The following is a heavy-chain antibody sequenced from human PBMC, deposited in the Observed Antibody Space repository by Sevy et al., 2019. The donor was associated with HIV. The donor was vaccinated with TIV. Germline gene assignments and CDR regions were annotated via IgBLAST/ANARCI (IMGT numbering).Heavy chain of an antibody. V-gene: IGHV3-7*01. CDR2: IKQDGSEK. D-gene: IGHD6-19*01. CDR1: GFTFSSYW. J-gene: IGHJ6*02. Sequence: GGSLRLSCAASGFTFSSYWMSWVRQAPGKGLEWVANIKQDGSEKYYVDSVKGRFTISRDNAKNSLYLQMNSLRAEDTVVYYCARGSHSSGWYDHPAYYYYYGMDVWGQGTTVTVSS. CDR3: ARGSHSSGWYDHPAYYYYYGMDV.